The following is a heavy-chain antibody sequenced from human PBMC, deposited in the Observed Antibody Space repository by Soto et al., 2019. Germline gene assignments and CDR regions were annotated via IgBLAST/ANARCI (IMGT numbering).Heavy chain of an antibody. D-gene: IGHD2-15*01. J-gene: IGHJ6*02. Sequence: LRLSCAASGFTFTNYAMNWVRQAPGKGLEWVSVISGSGESTYYADSVRGRFTISRDNSKNTLYLQMNSLRAEDTAVYFCAKDFGDIVVVVLAPYGMDVWGLGTTVTVSS. CDR1: GFTFTNYA. CDR2: ISGSGEST. V-gene: IGHV3-23*01. CDR3: AKDFGDIVVVVLAPYGMDV.